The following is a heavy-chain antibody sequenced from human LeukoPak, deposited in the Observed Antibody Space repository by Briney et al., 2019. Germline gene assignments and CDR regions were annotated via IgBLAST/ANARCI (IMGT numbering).Heavy chain of an antibody. V-gene: IGHV4-31*03. CDR3: ARAKADYGDYWYFDL. J-gene: IGHJ2*01. Sequence: SQTLSPTCTVSGGSISNGGYYWSWIRQHPGMGLEWIGYIYFSGSTYYNPSLKSRVTISVDTSKNQFSLRLSSVTAADTAVYYCARAKADYGDYWYFDLWGRGTLVTVSS. CDR2: IYFSGST. CDR1: GGSISNGGYY. D-gene: IGHD4-17*01.